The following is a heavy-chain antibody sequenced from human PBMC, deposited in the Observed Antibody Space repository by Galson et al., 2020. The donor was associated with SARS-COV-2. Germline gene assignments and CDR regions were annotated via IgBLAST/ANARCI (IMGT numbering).Heavy chain of an antibody. J-gene: IGHJ3*02. Sequence: GESLKISCKGSGYSFTSYWIGWVRQMPGKGLEWMGIIYPGDSDTRYSPSFQGQVTISADKSISTAYLQWSSLKDSDTAMYYCARPESVAGTGDAFDIWGQGTMVTVSS. D-gene: IGHD6-19*01. CDR3: ARPESVAGTGDAFDI. CDR2: IYPGDSDT. V-gene: IGHV5-51*01. CDR1: GYSFTSYW.